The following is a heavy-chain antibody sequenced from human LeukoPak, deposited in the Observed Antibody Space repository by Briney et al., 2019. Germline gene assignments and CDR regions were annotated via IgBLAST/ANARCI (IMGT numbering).Heavy chain of an antibody. J-gene: IGHJ6*04. CDR1: GGSISSYY. CDR2: IYYSGST. CDR3: ARDSLVRGVSYGMDV. Sequence: SETLSLTCTVSGGSISSYYWSWIRQPPGKGLEWIGYIYYSGSTNYNPSLKSRVTISVDTSKNQFSLKLCSVTAADTAVYYCARDSLVRGVSYGMDVWGKGTTVTVSS. D-gene: IGHD3-10*01. V-gene: IGHV4-59*01.